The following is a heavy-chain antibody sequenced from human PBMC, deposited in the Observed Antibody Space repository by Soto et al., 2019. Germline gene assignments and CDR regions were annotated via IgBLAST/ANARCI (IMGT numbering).Heavy chain of an antibody. CDR2: ISYDGSNK. Sequence: WGSLRLFCAVFGFTLSNYGMHWVRQAPGKGLEWVAVISYDGSNKYYADSEKGRFTISRDNSKNTLYLQMNSLRAEDTAVYYCAKDGYSRGWYVPYFDYWGEGTLVTVPS. CDR3: AKDGYSRGWYVPYFDY. D-gene: IGHD6-19*01. CDR1: GFTLSNYG. J-gene: IGHJ4*02. V-gene: IGHV3-30*18.